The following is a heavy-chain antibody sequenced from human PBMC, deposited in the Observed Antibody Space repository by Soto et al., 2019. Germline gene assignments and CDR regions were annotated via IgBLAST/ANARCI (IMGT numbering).Heavy chain of an antibody. CDR1: GASISRDH. V-gene: IGHV4-59*08. Sequence: QVQLQESGPGLVKPSENLSLTCTVSGASISRDHWNWVRQPPGKGLEWIGEYSGRTNYNPSLKSRVTISVETSKNQFSLKLSSVTAADTAVYFCATYTSGGGGRGHWGQGTLVTVSS. CDR2: EYSGRT. D-gene: IGHD6-19*01. J-gene: IGHJ4*02. CDR3: ATYTSGGGGRGH.